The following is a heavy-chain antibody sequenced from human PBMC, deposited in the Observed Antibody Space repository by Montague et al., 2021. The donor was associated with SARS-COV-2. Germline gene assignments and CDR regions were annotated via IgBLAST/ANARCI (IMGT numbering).Heavy chain of an antibody. J-gene: IGHJ4*02. CDR2: INPHSGET. CDR1: GYTFRDYC. CDR3: AKDAGYSNSWDF. D-gene: IGHD6-13*01. Sequence: SVKVSCKASGYTFRDYCMNWVRQAPGQGLEWMGRINPHSGETNYAQNFQGRVIMTRDTSINTAYMDLSRLRSDDTAVYYCAKDAGYSNSWDFWGQGTLVTVSS. V-gene: IGHV1-2*02.